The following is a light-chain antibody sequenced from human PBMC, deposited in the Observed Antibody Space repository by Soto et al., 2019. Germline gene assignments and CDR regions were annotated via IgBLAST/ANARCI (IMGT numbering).Light chain of an antibody. CDR2: YDN. CDR1: GSNT. Sequence: GSNTVNWYQQLPGTAPKLLIYYDNLRPSGVPDRISGSKSGTSASLAISGLQSDDEADYYCAAWDDSLNGRVFGTGTKVT. V-gene: IGLV1-44*01. CDR3: AAWDDSLNGRV. J-gene: IGLJ1*01.